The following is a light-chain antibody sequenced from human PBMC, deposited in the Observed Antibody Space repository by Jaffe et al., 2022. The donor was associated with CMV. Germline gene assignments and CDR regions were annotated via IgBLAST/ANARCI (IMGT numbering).Light chain of an antibody. Sequence: QSVLTQSPSASGTPGQRVTISCSGSNSNIGGNTVSWYQQLPGTAPKLLIYSSNQRPSGVPGRFSGSKSGTSASLAISGLQSEDEADYYCAAWDDILNGVVFGGGTKLTVL. CDR3: AAWDDILNGVV. CDR2: SSN. J-gene: IGLJ3*02. CDR1: NSNIGGNT. V-gene: IGLV1-44*01.